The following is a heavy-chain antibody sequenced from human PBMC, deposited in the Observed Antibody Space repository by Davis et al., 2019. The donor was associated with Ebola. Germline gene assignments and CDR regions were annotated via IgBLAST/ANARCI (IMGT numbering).Heavy chain of an antibody. Sequence: GESLKISCKGSGYSFTSNWITWARQMPGKGLEWMGRIDPSDSHTNYSPTFQGHVTISADKSINTAFLHWSSLKASDTAIYSCTRASVAASFYYYGMDVRGQGTTVTGS. D-gene: IGHD2-15*01. CDR3: TRASVAASFYYYGMDV. J-gene: IGHJ6*02. CDR1: GYSFTSNW. CDR2: IDPSDSHT. V-gene: IGHV5-10-1*01.